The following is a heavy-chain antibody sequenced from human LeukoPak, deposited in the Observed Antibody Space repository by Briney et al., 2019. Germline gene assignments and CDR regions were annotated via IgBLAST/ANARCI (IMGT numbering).Heavy chain of an antibody. D-gene: IGHD5-12*01. Sequence: GGSLRLSCAASGFTFSSYGMHWVRQAPGKGLEWVAVISDDGSAIHYTDSVKGRFTISRDNSKNTLYLQMSSLRPEDTAVYHCAKGYGGSGGYDYVLQYWGQGTLVTVSS. CDR2: ISDDGSAI. CDR1: GFTFSSYG. V-gene: IGHV3-30*18. CDR3: AKGYGGSGGYDYVLQY. J-gene: IGHJ4*02.